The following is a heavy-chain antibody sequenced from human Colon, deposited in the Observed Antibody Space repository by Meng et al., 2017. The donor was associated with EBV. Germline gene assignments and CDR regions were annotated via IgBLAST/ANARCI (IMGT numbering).Heavy chain of an antibody. J-gene: IGHJ5*02. CDR1: GGSFRDYY. CDR2: IDHRGNT. V-gene: IGHV4-34*01. D-gene: IGHD3-10*01. CDR3: ARRGPSGNFSP. Sequence: QVQLRRWGAGLLKPSETLSRSCAVYGGSFRDYYWTWIRHPPGKGLEWIGEIDHRGNTKYNPSLKSRVTISLDTSKKQFSLKVSSVTAADSAVYYCARRGPSGNFSPWSQGALVRLL.